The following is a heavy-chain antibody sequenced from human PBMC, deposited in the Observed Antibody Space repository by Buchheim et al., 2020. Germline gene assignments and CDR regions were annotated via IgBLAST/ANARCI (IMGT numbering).Heavy chain of an antibody. D-gene: IGHD3-22*01. CDR3: AKAITAVVFTTFDN. CDR2: ISGSDGRI. J-gene: IGHJ4*02. Sequence: EVQLLESEGGLVQPGGSLRLSCAASGFTFSSYAMSWVRQAPGKGLEWVSTISGSDGRIYYADSVKGRFTISRDNSRNTLYLQMNSLRAEGTAVFYCAKAITAVVFTTFDNWGMGTL. V-gene: IGHV3-23*01. CDR1: GFTFSSYA.